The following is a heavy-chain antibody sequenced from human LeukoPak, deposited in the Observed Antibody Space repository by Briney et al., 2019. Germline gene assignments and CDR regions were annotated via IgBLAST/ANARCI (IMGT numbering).Heavy chain of an antibody. D-gene: IGHD3-22*01. CDR2: ITSGTNYI. CDR3: ARDTNYYDSSGYYSGSDFDY. J-gene: IGHJ4*02. V-gene: IGHV3-21*04. Sequence: GGSLRLSCAASGFTFSSYSMNWVRQAPGKGLEWVSSITSGTNYIYYADSVKGRFTISRDDAKNTLYLQMNSLRAEDTAVYYCARDTNYYDSSGYYSGSDFDYWGQGTLVTVSS. CDR1: GFTFSSYS.